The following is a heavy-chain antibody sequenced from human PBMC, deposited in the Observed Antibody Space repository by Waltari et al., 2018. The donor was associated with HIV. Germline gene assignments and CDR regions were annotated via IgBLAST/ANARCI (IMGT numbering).Heavy chain of an antibody. CDR2: IKGDGSKT. D-gene: IGHD3-10*01. CDR1: GFTFSSYW. CDR3: SRVGKNYGASNWIDP. J-gene: IGHJ5*02. Sequence: EVQLVESGGAIVQPGGSLRLSCAASGFTFSSYWMHWVRQAPGKGLVGVSRIKGDGSKTNYAYSGKGRVATSRDNAKNTMYLQMNSLRAEDTAVYYCSRVGKNYGASNWIDPWGQGTLVTVSS. V-gene: IGHV3-74*01.